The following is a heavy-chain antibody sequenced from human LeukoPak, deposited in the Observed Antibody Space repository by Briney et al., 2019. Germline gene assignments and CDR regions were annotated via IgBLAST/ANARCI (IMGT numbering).Heavy chain of an antibody. V-gene: IGHV3-33*01. CDR1: GFSFKSYG. D-gene: IGHD6-13*01. CDR2: IWYDGSNK. J-gene: IGHJ4*02. Sequence: GRSLRLSCAASGFSFKSYGMHWVRQAPGKGLEWVAVIWYDGSNKFYADSVEGRFTISRGNPKNTLYLQMNSLRAEDTAVYYCATLTGTRSWYSDYWGQGTLVTVSS. CDR3: ATLTGTRSWYSDY.